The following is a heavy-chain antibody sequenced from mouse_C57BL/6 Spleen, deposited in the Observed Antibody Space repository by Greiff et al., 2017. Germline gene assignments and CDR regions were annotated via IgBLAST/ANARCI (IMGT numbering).Heavy chain of an antibody. CDR1: GFTFSSYA. CDR2: ISDGGSYT. Sequence: EVQGVESGGGLVKPGGSLKLSCAASGFTFSSYAMSWVRQTPEKRLEWVATISDGGSYTYYPDNVKGRFTISRDNAKNNLYLQMSHLKSEDTAMYYCARDRTTVVARNFDVWGTGTTVTVSS. V-gene: IGHV5-4*01. D-gene: IGHD1-1*01. J-gene: IGHJ1*03. CDR3: ARDRTTVVARNFDV.